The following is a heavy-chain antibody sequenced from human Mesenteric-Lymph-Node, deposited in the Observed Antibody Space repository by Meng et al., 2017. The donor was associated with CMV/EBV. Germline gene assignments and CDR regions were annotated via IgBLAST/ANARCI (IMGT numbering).Heavy chain of an antibody. J-gene: IGHJ5*02. CDR1: GFTFSNYA. CDR3: ARVSDWNYGFDP. CDR2: TSDDGSIR. Sequence: GESLKISCAASGFTFSNYALHWVRQAPGKGLEWMALTSDDGSIRHYADSVKGRFTISRDNSKNTLYLQMSSLRPEDTAVYYCARVSDWNYGFDPWGQGTLVTVSS. D-gene: IGHD1-7*01. V-gene: IGHV3-30*04.